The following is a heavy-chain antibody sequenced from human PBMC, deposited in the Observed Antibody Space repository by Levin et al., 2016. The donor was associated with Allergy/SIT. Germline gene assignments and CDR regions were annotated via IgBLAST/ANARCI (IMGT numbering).Heavy chain of an antibody. V-gene: IGHV3-64*01. D-gene: IGHD1-26*01. CDR3: ARELNSGTIDY. Sequence: GGSLRLSCAASGFTFSSYAMHWVRQAPGKGLEYVSAINSNGGGTYYASFVKGRFTISRDNSKNTLYLQMGSLRAEDMAVYYCARELNSGTIDYWGQGTLVTVSS. CDR1: GFTFSSYA. CDR2: INSNGGGT. J-gene: IGHJ4*02.